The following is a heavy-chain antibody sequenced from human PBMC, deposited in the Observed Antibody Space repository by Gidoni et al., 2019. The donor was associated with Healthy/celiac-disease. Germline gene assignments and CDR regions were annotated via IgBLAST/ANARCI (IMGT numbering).Heavy chain of an antibody. Sequence: QVQLQQSGPGLVKPSQTLSLTCAISADSVSSNSAACNWIRQSPSRGLEWLGRTYYRSKWYNDYAVSVKSRITINPDTSKNQFSLQLNSVTPEDTAVYYCARDRGPLVAVAGTFNWFDPWGQGTLVTVSS. CDR2: TYYRSKWYN. V-gene: IGHV6-1*01. D-gene: IGHD6-19*01. CDR3: ARDRGPLVAVAGTFNWFDP. CDR1: ADSVSSNSAA. J-gene: IGHJ5*02.